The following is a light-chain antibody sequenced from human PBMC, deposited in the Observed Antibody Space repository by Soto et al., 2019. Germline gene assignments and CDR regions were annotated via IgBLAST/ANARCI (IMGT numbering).Light chain of an antibody. J-gene: IGKJ5*01. Sequence: EIVLTQSPGTLSLSPGERATLSCRASQSVDSIFLAWYQQKPGQAPRLLIYGGSSRATGIPDRFSGSGSGTDFTLTISRLEPEDFAVYYCHHYGGSPITFGQGTRLETK. CDR3: HHYGGSPIT. CDR1: QSVDSIF. CDR2: GGS. V-gene: IGKV3-20*01.